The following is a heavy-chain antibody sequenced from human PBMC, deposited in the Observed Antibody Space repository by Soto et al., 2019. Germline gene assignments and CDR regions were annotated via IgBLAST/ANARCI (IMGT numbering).Heavy chain of an antibody. CDR1: GYSFTSFL. Sequence: GGALENSRKGFGYSFTSFLISRGRQVPGKGLEWMGRIDPSDSYTNYSPSFQGHVTISADKSISTAYLQWSSLKASDTAMYYCARLQAAAGDNDLIFDYWGQGTLVTVSS. J-gene: IGHJ4*02. D-gene: IGHD6-13*01. CDR3: ARLQAAAGDNDLIFDY. V-gene: IGHV5-10-1*01. CDR2: IDPSDSYT.